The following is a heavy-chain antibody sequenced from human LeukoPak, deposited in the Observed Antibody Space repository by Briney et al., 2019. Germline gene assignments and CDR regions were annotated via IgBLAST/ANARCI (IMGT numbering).Heavy chain of an antibody. CDR2: INHSGST. V-gene: IGHV4-34*01. Sequence: PSETLSLTCAVYGGSFSGYYWSWIRQPPGKGLEWIGEINHSGSTNYNPSLKSRVTISVDTSKNQFSLKLSSVTAADTAVYHCARGDIGLLGVSRFDYWGQGTLVTVSS. CDR3: ARGDIGLLGVSRFDY. J-gene: IGHJ4*02. CDR1: GGSFSGYY. D-gene: IGHD3-22*01.